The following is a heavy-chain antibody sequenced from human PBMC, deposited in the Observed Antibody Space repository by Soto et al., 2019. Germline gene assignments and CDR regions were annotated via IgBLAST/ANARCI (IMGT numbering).Heavy chain of an antibody. D-gene: IGHD6-6*01. V-gene: IGHV1-2*04. J-gene: IGHJ4*02. CDR1: GYTFTGYY. Sequence: ASVKVSCKASGYTFTGYYMHWVRQAPGQGLEWMGWINPNSGGTNYAQKFQGWVTMTRDTSISTAYMELSRLRSDDTAVYYCARGPRGIAARRDLDYWGQGTLVTVS. CDR3: ARGPRGIAARRDLDY. CDR2: INPNSGGT.